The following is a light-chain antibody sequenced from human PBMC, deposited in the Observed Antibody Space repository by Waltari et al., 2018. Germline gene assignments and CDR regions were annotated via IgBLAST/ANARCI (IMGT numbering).Light chain of an antibody. J-gene: IGKJ5*01. Sequence: DIQMTQSPSTLSASVGDRVTITCRASQSISNWLVWYQQKPGKAPKLLIYKASNLESGVPSRFSGSGSGTEFILTINSLQPDDFATYYCQQYNSYSITFGQGTRLEIK. V-gene: IGKV1-5*03. CDR3: QQYNSYSIT. CDR1: QSISNW. CDR2: KAS.